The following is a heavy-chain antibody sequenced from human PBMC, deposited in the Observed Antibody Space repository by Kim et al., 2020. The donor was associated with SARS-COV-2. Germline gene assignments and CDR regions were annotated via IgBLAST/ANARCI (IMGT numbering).Heavy chain of an antibody. CDR3: AKDPRGQTYYDILTGYSTVRGFYYGMDV. Sequence: GGSLRLSCAASGFTFSSYGMHWVRQAPGKGLEWVAVISYDGSNKYYADSVKGRFTISRDNSKNTLYLQMNSLRAEDTAVYYCAKDPRGQTYYDILTGYSTVRGFYYGMDVWGQGTTVTVSS. D-gene: IGHD3-9*01. CDR1: GFTFSSYG. J-gene: IGHJ6*02. CDR2: ISYDGSNK. V-gene: IGHV3-30*18.